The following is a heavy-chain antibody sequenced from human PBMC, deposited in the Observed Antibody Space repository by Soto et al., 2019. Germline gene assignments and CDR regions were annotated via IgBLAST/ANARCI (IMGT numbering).Heavy chain of an antibody. CDR2: ITSSGGTT. J-gene: IGHJ4*02. Sequence: PXGSLRLSCAASGFTFSSHAMSWVRKAPGKGLEWVSGITSSGGTTDYADSVKGRFTISRDNSKNTLYLQMNSLRAEDTAVYYCAKDRCGSGWCYFDFWGQGTLVTVSS. CDR3: AKDRCGSGWCYFDF. D-gene: IGHD6-19*01. V-gene: IGHV3-23*01. CDR1: GFTFSSHA.